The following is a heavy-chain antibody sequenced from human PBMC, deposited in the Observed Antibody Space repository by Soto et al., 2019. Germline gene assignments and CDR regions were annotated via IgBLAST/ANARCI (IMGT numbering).Heavy chain of an antibody. CDR3: ASGWFGEFVYYFDY. D-gene: IGHD3-10*01. Sequence: QVQLVQSGAEVKKPGASVKVSCKASGYTFTSYGISWVRQAPGQGLAWMGWISVYNGNTNYAQKLQGRVNMTTDTSTSTAYMELRSLRSDDTDVYYCASGWFGEFVYYFDYWGQGTLVTVSS. J-gene: IGHJ4*02. CDR2: ISVYNGNT. CDR1: GYTFTSYG. V-gene: IGHV1-18*01.